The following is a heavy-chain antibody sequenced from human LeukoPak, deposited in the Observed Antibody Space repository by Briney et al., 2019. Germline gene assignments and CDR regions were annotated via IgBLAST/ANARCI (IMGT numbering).Heavy chain of an antibody. CDR1: GASIRSHY. V-gene: IGHV4-59*11. Sequence: ETLSLTCTVSGASIRSHYWSWIRQPPGKGLEWIGYMYYSGNSNYNPALKSRVTISVDTSKNQFSLKLSSVTAADTAVYYCARVGDDYYGSGAYGMDVWGQGTTVTVSS. CDR2: MYYSGNS. CDR3: ARVGDDYYGSGAYGMDV. D-gene: IGHD3-10*01. J-gene: IGHJ6*02.